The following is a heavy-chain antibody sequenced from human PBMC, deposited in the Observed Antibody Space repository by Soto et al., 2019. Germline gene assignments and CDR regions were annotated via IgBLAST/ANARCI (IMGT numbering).Heavy chain of an antibody. D-gene: IGHD3-22*01. CDR3: ARDRTYNYENNGYFGH. V-gene: IGHV3-30-3*01. CDR2: MSYDGSKE. CDR1: GFTFYTFA. Sequence: LRLSCATSGFTFYTFAMHWVRQAPGKGLEWVAVMSYDGSKEDYVDSVKGRFTISRDNSQKTLYLQMNSLRAEDTAVYYCARDRTYNYENNGYFGHWGQGTLVTVSS. J-gene: IGHJ4*01.